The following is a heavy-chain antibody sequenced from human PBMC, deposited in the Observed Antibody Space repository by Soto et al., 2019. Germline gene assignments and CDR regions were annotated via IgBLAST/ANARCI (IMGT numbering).Heavy chain of an antibody. D-gene: IGHD3-9*01. CDR2: INDRGSI. Sequence: QVQLQQWGAGPLRPLETLSLPCGVSGGSFSGYYWAWIRQSPGKGLEWIGEINDRGSINYNTSLKSRVSISVDTSKNHYSLNLRSVTAADTAVYYCARESHDILTGPPWVWYFDLWGRGTLVTVSS. CDR1: GGSFSGYY. V-gene: IGHV4-34*01. J-gene: IGHJ2*01. CDR3: ARESHDILTGPPWVWYFDL.